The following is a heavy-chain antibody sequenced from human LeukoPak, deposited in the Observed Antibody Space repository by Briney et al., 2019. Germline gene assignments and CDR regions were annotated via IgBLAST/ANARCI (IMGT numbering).Heavy chain of an antibody. V-gene: IGHV4-39*07. CDR2: IYHSGST. J-gene: IGHJ4*02. CDR3: ARALLY. CDR1: GGSISSSSYY. Sequence: KPSETLSLTCTVSGGSISSSSYYWGWIRQPPGKGLEWIGSIYHSGSTYSNPSLKSRVTMSVDTSKNQFSLKLSSVTAADTAVYYCARALLYWGQGTLVTVSS. D-gene: IGHD1-26*01.